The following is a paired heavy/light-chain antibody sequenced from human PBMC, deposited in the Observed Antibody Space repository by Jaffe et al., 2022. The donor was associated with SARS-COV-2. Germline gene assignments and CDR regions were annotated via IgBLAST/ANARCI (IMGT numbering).Light chain of an antibody. J-gene: IGKJ3*01. CDR2: GAS. CDR1: QSVSSSY. V-gene: IGKV3-20*01. CDR3: QHYGGSFT. Sequence: EIVLTQSPGTLSLSPGERATLSCRASQSVSSSYLAWYQQKPGQAPRLLIYGASSRATGIPDRFSGSGSGTDFTLTVSRLEPEDFAVYYCQHYGGSFTFGPGTKVDIK.
Heavy chain of an antibody. CDR2: IYYNGNT. Sequence: QVQLQESGPGLVQPSQTLSLTCTVSGGSISSGGYFWSWIRQHPGQGLEWIGYIYYNGNTYYNPSLKGRVTISVDTPKSQFSLKLSSVTAADTAVYYCARHPLGAFDYWGQGTLVTVSS. V-gene: IGHV4-31*03. D-gene: IGHD3-16*01. CDR1: GGSISSGGYF. CDR3: ARHPLGAFDY. J-gene: IGHJ4*02.